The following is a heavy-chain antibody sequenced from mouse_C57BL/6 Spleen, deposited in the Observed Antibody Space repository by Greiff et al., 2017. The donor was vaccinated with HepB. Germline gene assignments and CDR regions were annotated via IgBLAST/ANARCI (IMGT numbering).Heavy chain of an antibody. J-gene: IGHJ1*03. CDR2: IRSKSNNYAT. V-gene: IGHV10-1*01. CDR3: VRLGPQWYFDV. CDR1: GFSFNTYA. Sequence: EVKLMESGGGLVQPKGSLKLSCAASGFSFNTYAMNWVRQAPGKGLEWVARIRSKSNNYATYYADSVKDRFTISRDDSESMLYLQMNNLKTEDTAMYYCVRLGPQWYFDVWGTGTTVTVSS.